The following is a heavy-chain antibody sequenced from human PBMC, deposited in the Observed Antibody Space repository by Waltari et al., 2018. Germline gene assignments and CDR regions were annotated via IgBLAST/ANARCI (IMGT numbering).Heavy chain of an antibody. V-gene: IGHV4-39*01. CDR2: IHSSVST. CDR3: ARHEWFGELTNNWFDP. CDR1: GGSISSISSY. J-gene: IGHJ5*02. Sequence: QLQLQESGPGLVKPSETLSLTCTVSGGSISSISSYWGWIRQPPGKGLEWIGTIHSSVSTYYNPSLKSRVTISGETSKSQFSLMRSSVTAADTAVYYCARHEWFGELTNNWFDPWGRGTLVTVSS. D-gene: IGHD3-10*01.